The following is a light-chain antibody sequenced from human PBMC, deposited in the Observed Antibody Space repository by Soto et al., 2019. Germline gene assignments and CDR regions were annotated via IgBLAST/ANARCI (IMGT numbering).Light chain of an antibody. CDR2: GAS. CDR3: LQYGNSPPT. V-gene: IGKV3-20*01. CDR1: QSVSSNY. J-gene: IGKJ3*01. Sequence: EIVLTQSPGTLSLSPGERATLSCRASQSVSSNYLAWYQQKPGQAPRLLIYGASSRATGIPDRFSGSGSGTDFTLTVSRLEPKDFAVYYCLQYGNSPPTFGPGTKVDIK.